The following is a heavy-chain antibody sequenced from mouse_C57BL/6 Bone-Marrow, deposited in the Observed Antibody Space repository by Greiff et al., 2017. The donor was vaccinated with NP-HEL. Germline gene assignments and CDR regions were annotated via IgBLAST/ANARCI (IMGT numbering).Heavy chain of an antibody. Sequence: EVQVVESGGGLVQPGGSLKLSCAASGFTFSDYYMYWVRQTPEKRLEWVAYISNGGGSTYYPDTVKGRFTISRDNAKNTLYLQMSRLKSEDTAMYYCAREYYGSPWYFDVWGTGTTVTVSS. CDR3: AREYYGSPWYFDV. CDR1: GFTFSDYY. V-gene: IGHV5-12*01. CDR2: ISNGGGST. D-gene: IGHD1-1*01. J-gene: IGHJ1*03.